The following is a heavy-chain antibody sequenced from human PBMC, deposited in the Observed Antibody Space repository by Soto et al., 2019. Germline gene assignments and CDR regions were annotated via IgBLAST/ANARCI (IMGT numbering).Heavy chain of an antibody. Sequence: VQLVQSGAEVKKPGSSVRVSCETSGDTFTSHTVNWLRQAPGQGLEWMGGIIPVFGSPNYAEKFQGRLTITAYTSTNTSYMELRRLKSEDTAVYFCARDIPGTNNWFDPWGQGTLVTVSS. CDR3: ARDIPGTNNWFDP. V-gene: IGHV1-69*06. J-gene: IGHJ5*02. CDR2: IIPVFGSP. CDR1: GDTFTSHT. D-gene: IGHD1-7*01.